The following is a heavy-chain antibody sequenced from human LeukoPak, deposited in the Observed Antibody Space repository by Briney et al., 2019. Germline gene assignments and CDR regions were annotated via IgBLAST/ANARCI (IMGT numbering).Heavy chain of an antibody. J-gene: IGHJ4*02. V-gene: IGHV3-23*01. Sequence: GGSLRLSCAASGFTFSSYAMTWVRQAPGKGLEWVSTISGSSGENTYYADSVKGRFTISRDNPKNTLYLQMNSLRAEDTAVYYCAKRSENQWSYFDSWGQGTLVTVSS. D-gene: IGHD1-14*01. CDR2: ISGSSGENT. CDR3: AKRSENQWSYFDS. CDR1: GFTFSSYA.